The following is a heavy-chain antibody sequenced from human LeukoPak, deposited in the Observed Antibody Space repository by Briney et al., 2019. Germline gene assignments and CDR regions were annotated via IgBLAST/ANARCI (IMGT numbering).Heavy chain of an antibody. V-gene: IGHV3-66*02. CDR2: IYSGGST. J-gene: IGHJ6*03. CDR1: GFTFSSYA. CDR3: AREGAWGHYYYYYMDV. Sequence: QTGGSLRLSCAASGFTFSSYAMSWVRQAPGKGLEWVSVIYSGGSTYYVESVKGRFTITRDNPKNTLYLQMNSLSVEDTAVYYCAREGAWGHYYYYYMDVWGKGTTVTVSS. D-gene: IGHD7-27*01.